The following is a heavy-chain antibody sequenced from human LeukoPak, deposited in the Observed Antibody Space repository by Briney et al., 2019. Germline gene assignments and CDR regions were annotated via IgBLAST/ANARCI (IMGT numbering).Heavy chain of an antibody. D-gene: IGHD3/OR15-3a*01. CDR2: ITTSSSSV. CDR3: ARTLPIIIFGPVTLFDF. CDR1: GFPFKNYK. J-gene: IGHJ4*02. V-gene: IGHV3-21*01. Sequence: KAGGSLRLSCAASGFPFKNYKFNWVRQPPGKGLKWVASITTSSSSVYYAESVKGRFTISRDNANNSLFLHMTSLRGEDTAIYYCARTLPIIIFGPVTLFDFWGQGVLVAVSS.